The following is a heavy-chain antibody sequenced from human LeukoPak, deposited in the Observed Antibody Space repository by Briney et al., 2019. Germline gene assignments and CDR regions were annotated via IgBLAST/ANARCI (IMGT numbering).Heavy chain of an antibody. CDR3: ARGPVTRADS. CDR2: IYHSGIT. V-gene: IGHV4-38-2*01. Sequence: SETLSLTCAVSGYSISNGYYWDWIRQPPGKGLEWIGSIYHSGITYYNPSLKSRVTISVDTSKNHFSLKLSSVTAADTAVYYCARGPVTRADSWGQGTLVTVSS. J-gene: IGHJ4*02. CDR1: GYSISNGYY. D-gene: IGHD4-17*01.